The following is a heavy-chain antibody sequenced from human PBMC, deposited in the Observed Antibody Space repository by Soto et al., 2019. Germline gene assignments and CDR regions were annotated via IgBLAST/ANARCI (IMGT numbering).Heavy chain of an antibody. CDR3: ARLVVPAPKGSMDV. D-gene: IGHD2-2*01. CDR2: IIPIFGTA. V-gene: IGHV1-69*13. Sequence: SVKVSCKASGGTFSSYAISWVRQAPGQGLEWMGGIIPIFGTANYAQKFQGRVTITADESTSTAYMELSSLRSEDTAVYYCARLVVPAPKGSMDVWGQGTTVTVSS. CDR1: GGTFSSYA. J-gene: IGHJ6*02.